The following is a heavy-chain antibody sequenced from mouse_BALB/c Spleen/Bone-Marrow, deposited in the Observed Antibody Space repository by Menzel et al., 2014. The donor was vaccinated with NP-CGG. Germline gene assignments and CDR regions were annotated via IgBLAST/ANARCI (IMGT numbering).Heavy chain of an antibody. J-gene: IGHJ2*01. Sequence: QVQPQQSGAELMKPGASVKISCKATGYTFSSYWIEWVKQRPGHGLEWIGEILPGSGSTNYNEKFKGKATFTADTSSNTAYMQLSSLTSEDSAVYYRARSTGTWDYWGQGTTLTVSS. CDR1: GYTFSSYW. CDR2: ILPGSGST. CDR3: ARSTGTWDY. V-gene: IGHV1-9*01. D-gene: IGHD4-1*02.